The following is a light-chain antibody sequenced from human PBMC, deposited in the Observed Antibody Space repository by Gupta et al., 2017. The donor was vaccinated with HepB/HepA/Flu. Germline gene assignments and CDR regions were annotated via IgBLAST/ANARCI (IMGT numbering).Light chain of an antibody. CDR1: SSDVGSYNG. Sequence: QSALTQPASVSGSPGQSITISCTGSSSDVGSYNGVSWYQQHPGKAPKVIIYEVNKRPSGISNRFSGSKSGNTASLTISGLQAEDEADYYCCSYAAGRGTVLFGGGTKLTVL. CDR3: CSYAAGRGTVL. CDR2: EVN. V-gene: IGLV2-23*02. J-gene: IGLJ2*01.